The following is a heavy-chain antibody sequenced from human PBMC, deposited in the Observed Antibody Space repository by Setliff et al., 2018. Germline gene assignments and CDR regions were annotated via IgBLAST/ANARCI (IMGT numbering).Heavy chain of an antibody. CDR3: AKDRVNDGFWDFDS. CDR1: GFTFRDYS. CDR2: IDQGSRG. J-gene: IGHJ4*02. D-gene: IGHD2-21*01. Sequence: GGSLRLSCATSGFTFRDYSLTWVRQAPGKGLEWVSGIDQGSRGYYPDSMKGRFTISRDNYRNTISLQINDLRAEDTATYYCAKDRVNDGFWDFDSWGQGIVVTVSS. V-gene: IGHV3-23*01.